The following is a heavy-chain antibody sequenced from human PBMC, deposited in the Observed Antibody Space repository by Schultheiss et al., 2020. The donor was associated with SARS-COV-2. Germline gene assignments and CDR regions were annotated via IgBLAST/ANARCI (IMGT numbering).Heavy chain of an antibody. CDR2: IYPGDSDT. Sequence: GESLKISCKGSEYSFTSYWIAWVRQMPGKGLEWMGIIYPGDSDTRYSPSFQGQVTISADRSITTAYLQWSSLQASDTALYYCARRRRLCSGGSCWWDAFDIWGQGTMVTVSS. CDR1: EYSFTSYW. CDR3: ARRRRLCSGGSCWWDAFDI. V-gene: IGHV5-51*01. J-gene: IGHJ3*02. D-gene: IGHD2-15*01.